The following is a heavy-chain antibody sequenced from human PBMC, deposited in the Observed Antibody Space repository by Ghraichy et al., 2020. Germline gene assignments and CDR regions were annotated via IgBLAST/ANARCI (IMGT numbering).Heavy chain of an antibody. CDR2: IKQDGSEK. CDR1: GFTFRSHW. CDR3: ARDEEMEGRNNWNFMYYYSYYMDV. V-gene: IGHV3-7*03. Sequence: GGSLRLSCAASGFTFRSHWMSWVRQAPGKGLEWVANIKQDGSEKYYVDSVKGRFTISRDNAQKSLYLQMNSLRAEDTAVYYCARDEEMEGRNNWNFMYYYSYYMDVWGKGTTVTVSS. J-gene: IGHJ6*03. D-gene: IGHD1-7*01.